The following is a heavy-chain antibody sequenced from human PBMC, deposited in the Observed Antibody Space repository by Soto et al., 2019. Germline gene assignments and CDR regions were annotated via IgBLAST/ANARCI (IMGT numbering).Heavy chain of an antibody. Sequence: EVQLAESGGGLAQPGGSLRLSCAASGFTLSGYAMDWVRQAPGKGLEYVSGISSNGVGIYYANSVQGRFTIPRDNSKNTVYLQMGSLRPEDMAVYYCARRARPDFYYMDVWGKGTTVTVSS. D-gene: IGHD6-6*01. V-gene: IGHV3-64*01. J-gene: IGHJ6*03. CDR1: GFTLSGYA. CDR3: ARRARPDFYYMDV. CDR2: ISSNGVGI.